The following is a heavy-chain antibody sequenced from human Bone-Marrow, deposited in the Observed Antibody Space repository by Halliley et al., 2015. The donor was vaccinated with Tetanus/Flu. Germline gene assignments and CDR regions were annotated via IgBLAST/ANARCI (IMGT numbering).Heavy chain of an antibody. CDR2: ISYDGGNK. J-gene: IGHJ3*02. D-gene: IGHD3-16*01. CDR1: LSSYD. Sequence: LSSYDMHWVRQAPGKGLEWVSIISYDGGNKNYADSVRGRFSISRDNSKNTLYLQMNSLRVDDTAVYYCARVRGSPTDAFDIWGQGTKVTVSS. V-gene: IGHV3-30*04. CDR3: ARVRGSPTDAFDI.